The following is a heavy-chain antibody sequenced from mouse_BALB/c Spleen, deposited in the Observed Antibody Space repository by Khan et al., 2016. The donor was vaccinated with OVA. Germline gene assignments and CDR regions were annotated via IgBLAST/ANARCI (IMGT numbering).Heavy chain of an antibody. CDR2: IRNSGNT. Sequence: EVQLQESGPGLVKPSQSLALTCTVSGSSIPSDYAWNWIRQFPGSKLEWMGYIRNSGNTSFNPSLKSRITITRDTSKNQFFLQLNSVTTEDTATYYCAGEGNWYFDVWGAGTTVTVSS. CDR1: GSSIPSDYA. J-gene: IGHJ1*01. V-gene: IGHV3-2*02. CDR3: AGEGNWYFDV.